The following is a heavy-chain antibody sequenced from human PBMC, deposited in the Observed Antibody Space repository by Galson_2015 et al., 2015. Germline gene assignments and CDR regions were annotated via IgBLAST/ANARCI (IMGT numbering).Heavy chain of an antibody. CDR3: VRREIVATIDY. V-gene: IGHV4-39*01. CDR2: IYYSGST. J-gene: IGHJ4*02. Sequence: SETLSLTCTVSGGSITSSTYYWGWIRQPPGKGLEWIGSIYYSGSTYYNPSLKSRVTISVDTSKNQFSLRLSSVTAADTAVYYCVRREIVATIDYWGQGTLVTVSS. D-gene: IGHD5-12*01. CDR1: GGSITSSTYY.